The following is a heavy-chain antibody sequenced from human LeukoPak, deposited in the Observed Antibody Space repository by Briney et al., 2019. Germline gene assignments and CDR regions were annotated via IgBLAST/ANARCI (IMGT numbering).Heavy chain of an antibody. CDR2: IWYDGSNK. V-gene: IGHV3-33*08. Sequence: PGGSLRLSCAASGFTFSSYAMHWVRRAPGKGLEWVAVIWYDGSNKYYADSVKGRFTISRDNSKNTLYLQMNSLRAEDTAVYYCARASYGSESPGPFYYGVDVWGQGTTVTVSS. J-gene: IGHJ6*02. CDR3: ARASYGSESPGPFYYGVDV. CDR1: GFTFSSYA. D-gene: IGHD3-10*01.